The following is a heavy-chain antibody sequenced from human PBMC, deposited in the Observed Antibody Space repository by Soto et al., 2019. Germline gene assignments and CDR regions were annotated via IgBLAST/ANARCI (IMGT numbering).Heavy chain of an antibody. D-gene: IGHD6-13*01. J-gene: IGHJ6*02. CDR3: ARDGGAAGNEPYYYYGMDV. CDR2: INPSGGST. CDR1: GYTFTGYY. Sequence: ASVKVSCKASGYTFTGYYMHWVRQAPGQGLEWMGIINPSGGSTSYAQKFQGRVTMTRDTSTSTVYMELSSLRSEDTAVYYCARDGGAAGNEPYYYYGMDVWGQGTTVTVSS. V-gene: IGHV1-46*01.